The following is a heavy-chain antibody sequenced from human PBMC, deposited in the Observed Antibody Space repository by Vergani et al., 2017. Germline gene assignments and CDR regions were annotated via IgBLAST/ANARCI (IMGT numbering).Heavy chain of an antibody. V-gene: IGHV3-7*01. CDR3: ARISGGSAPYLHY. J-gene: IGHJ1*01. CDR1: GFTFGDYY. CDR2: IKRDGTET. D-gene: IGHD2-15*01. Sequence: EVHLEESGGGLVQPGGSLRLSCAASGFTFGDYYMAWIRLAPGKGLDSVASIKRDGTETFYVDSVKGRFTISRDNAKTTLYLQMNSLRDEDRGVYYCARISGGSAPYLHYWGQGTLVTVAS.